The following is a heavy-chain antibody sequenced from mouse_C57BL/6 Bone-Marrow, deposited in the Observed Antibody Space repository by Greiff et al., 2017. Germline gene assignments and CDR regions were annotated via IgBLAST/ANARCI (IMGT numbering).Heavy chain of an antibody. J-gene: IGHJ3*01. CDR3: TARYYSYSSSPFAY. Sequence: EVQLQQSGAELVRPGASVKLSCTASGFNIKDYYMHWVKQRPEQGLEWIGRIDPEDGDTEYAPKFKGKATMTADTSSNTSYLQLSCLTSENTAVYYCTARYYSYSSSPFAYWGQGTLVTVSA. D-gene: IGHD1-1*01. CDR2: IDPEDGDT. CDR1: GFNIKDYY. V-gene: IGHV14-1*01.